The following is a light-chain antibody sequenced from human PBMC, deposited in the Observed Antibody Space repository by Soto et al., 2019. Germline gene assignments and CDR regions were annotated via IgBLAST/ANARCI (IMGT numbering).Light chain of an antibody. J-gene: IGKJ5*01. V-gene: IGKV1-39*01. Sequence: DIQMTQSPSSLSASVGDRVTITCRASQTSATYINWYQQKSGSAPRLLIYEASGLQSGVPSRFSGSGSGTDFTLTISSLQPEDFATYYCLQDYNYPYTFGQGTRLEIK. CDR3: LQDYNYPYT. CDR2: EAS. CDR1: QTSATY.